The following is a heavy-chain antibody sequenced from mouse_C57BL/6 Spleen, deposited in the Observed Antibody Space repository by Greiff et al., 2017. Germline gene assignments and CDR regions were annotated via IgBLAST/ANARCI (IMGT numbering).Heavy chain of an antibody. CDR1: GYTFTSSG. D-gene: IGHD1-1*01. J-gene: IGHJ2*01. CDR2: CYPRSGNT. CDR3: ARRDGTHYFDY. V-gene: IGHV1-81*01. Sequence: VQRVESGAELARPGASVKLSCKASGYTFTSSGISWVKQRTGQGLVWIGECYPRSGNTYYHERFKGKATLTADKSSSTEYMGLRSLTSEDTAVYFCARRDGTHYFDYWGQGTTLTVSS.